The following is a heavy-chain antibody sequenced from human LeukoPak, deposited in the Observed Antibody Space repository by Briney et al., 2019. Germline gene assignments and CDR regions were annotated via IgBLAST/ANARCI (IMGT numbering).Heavy chain of an antibody. D-gene: IGHD2-15*01. J-gene: IGHJ5*02. CDR1: GGSISSYY. Sequence: SETLSLTCTVSGGSISSYYWSWIRQPPGKGLEWIGYIYYSGSTNYNPSLKSRVTISVDRSKNQFSLKLSSVTAADTAVCYCARVPSDCSGGSCYLNWFDPWGQGTLVTVSS. CDR2: IYYSGST. CDR3: ARVPSDCSGGSCYLNWFDP. V-gene: IGHV4-59*12.